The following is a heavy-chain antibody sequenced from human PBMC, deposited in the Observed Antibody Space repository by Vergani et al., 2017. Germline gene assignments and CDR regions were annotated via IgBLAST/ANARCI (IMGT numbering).Heavy chain of an antibody. D-gene: IGHD4-17*01. V-gene: IGHV3-21*01. CDR1: GFTFSSYS. CDR3: ATLYGDYALNYYYGMDV. CDR2: ISSSSSYI. Sequence: VQLVESGGGLVKPGGSLRLSCAASGFTFSSYSMNWVRQAPGKGLEWVSSISSSSSYIYYADSVKGRFTISRDNAKNSLYLQMNSLRAEDTAVYYCATLYGDYALNYYYGMDVWGQGTTVTVSS. J-gene: IGHJ6*02.